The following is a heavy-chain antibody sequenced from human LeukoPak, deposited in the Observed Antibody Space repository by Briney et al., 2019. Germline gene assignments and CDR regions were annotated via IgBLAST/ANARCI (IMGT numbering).Heavy chain of an antibody. CDR1: GGTFGSYA. J-gene: IGHJ4*02. D-gene: IGHD6-13*01. V-gene: IGHV1-69*13. CDR2: IIPIFGTA. Sequence: SVKVSCKASGGTFGSYAISWVRQAPGQGLEWMGGIIPIFGTANYAQKFQGRVTITADESTSTAYMELSSLRSEDTAVYYCARRAPSIAAAGTKKYYFDYWGQGTLVTVSS. CDR3: ARRAPSIAAAGTKKYYFDY.